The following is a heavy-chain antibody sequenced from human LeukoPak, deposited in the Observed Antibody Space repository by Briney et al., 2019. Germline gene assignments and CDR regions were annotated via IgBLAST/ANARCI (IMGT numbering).Heavy chain of an antibody. CDR2: IYWDDDK. J-gene: IGHJ4*02. V-gene: IGHV2-5*02. Sequence: SGPTLVKPTQTLTLTCTFSGFSLTAERVGVGWIRQPPGKTLEWLALIYWDDDKEYSPSLKSRLTITKDTSKNQVILTMTNMDPVDTATYFCAHRGGLSTWSLYGFDSWGQGTLVSVSS. D-gene: IGHD6-13*01. CDR1: GFSLTAERVG. CDR3: AHRGGLSTWSLYGFDS.